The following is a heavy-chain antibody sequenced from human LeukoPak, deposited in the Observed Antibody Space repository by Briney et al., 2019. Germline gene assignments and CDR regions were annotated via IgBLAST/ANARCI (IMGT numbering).Heavy chain of an antibody. CDR3: ARDSYYDFWSGSHIMGYFDY. D-gene: IGHD3-3*01. Sequence: GGSLRLSCAASGFTFSSYAMSWVRQAPGKGLEWVSSISVSGGRTYYADSVKGRFTFSRDNSKNTLYLQMNSLRPEDTGVYYCARDSYYDFWSGSHIMGYFDYWGQGTLVTVSS. J-gene: IGHJ4*02. CDR1: GFTFSSYA. V-gene: IGHV3-23*01. CDR2: ISVSGGRT.